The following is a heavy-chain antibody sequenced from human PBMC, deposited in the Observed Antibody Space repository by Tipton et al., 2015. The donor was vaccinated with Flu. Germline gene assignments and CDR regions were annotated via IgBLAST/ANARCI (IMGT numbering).Heavy chain of an antibody. CDR3: ARHKVVFSITPGNWFDP. J-gene: IGHJ5*02. D-gene: IGHD2-8*02. CDR1: GGSISSSPYY. V-gene: IGHV4-39*01. Sequence: TLSLTCTVSGGSISSSPYYSAWIRQPPGKGLEWIGTIYDSGTSYYNPSLKSRVTISIQTSKNQFSLKLSAVTAADTAVYYCARHKVVFSITPGNWFDPWGQGTLVTVSS. CDR2: IYDSGTS.